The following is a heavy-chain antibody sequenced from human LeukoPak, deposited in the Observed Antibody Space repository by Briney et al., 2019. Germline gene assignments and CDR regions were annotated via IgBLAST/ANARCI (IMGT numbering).Heavy chain of an antibody. CDR2: ISGSGGST. V-gene: IGHV3-23*01. D-gene: IGHD3-16*01. J-gene: IGHJ4*02. Sequence: GGSLRLSCAASGFIFGNYPMSWVRQAPGKGLEWVSSISGSGGSTFYADSVKGRFTISRDNSKNTLYLQMNSLRAEDTALYYCAKSGGGYFIDYWGQGTLVTVSS. CDR3: AKSGGGYFIDY. CDR1: GFIFGNYP.